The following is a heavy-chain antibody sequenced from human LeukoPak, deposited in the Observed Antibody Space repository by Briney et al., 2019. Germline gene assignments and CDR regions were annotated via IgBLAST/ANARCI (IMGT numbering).Heavy chain of an antibody. CDR1: GFTFSNAW. D-gene: IGHD1-26*01. Sequence: PGGSLRLSCAASGFTFSNAWMSWVRQAPGKGLEWVGRIKSKTDGGTTDYAAPVKGRFTISRDDSKNTVYLQMNSLKTEDTAVYYCTTDRSGSYYADYWGQGTLVTVSS. CDR3: TTDRSGSYYADY. V-gene: IGHV3-15*01. CDR2: IKSKTDGGTT. J-gene: IGHJ4*02.